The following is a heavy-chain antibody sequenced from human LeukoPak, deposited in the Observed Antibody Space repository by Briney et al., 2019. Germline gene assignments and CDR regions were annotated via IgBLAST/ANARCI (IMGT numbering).Heavy chain of an antibody. J-gene: IGHJ3*02. CDR2: ISGSGGST. D-gene: IGHD3-10*01. V-gene: IGHV3-23*01. Sequence: GGSLRLSCAASGFTFSSYAMSWVRQAPGKGLEWVSAISGSGGSTYYADSVKGRFTISRDNSKNTLYLQMNRQRAEDTAVYYCVKATGRGYYHGSGSHAFVICCGERIVTAAS. CDR1: GFTFSSYA. CDR3: VKATGRGYYHGSGSHAFVI.